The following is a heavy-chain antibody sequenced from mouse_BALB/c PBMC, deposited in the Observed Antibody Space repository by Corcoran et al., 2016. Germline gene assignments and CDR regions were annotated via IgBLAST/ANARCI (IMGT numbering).Heavy chain of an antibody. J-gene: IGHJ2*01. V-gene: IGHV3-6*02. CDR1: GYSITSGYY. CDR3: ARDYVYFDY. Sequence: DVQLQESGPGLVKPSKSLSLTCSVTGYSITSGYYWNWIRQFPGNKLEWMGYISYDGSNNYNPSLKNRISITRDTSKNQFFLKLNSVTTEDTATYYCARDYVYFDYWRQGSTLTFSS. D-gene: IGHD2-12*01. CDR2: ISYDGSN.